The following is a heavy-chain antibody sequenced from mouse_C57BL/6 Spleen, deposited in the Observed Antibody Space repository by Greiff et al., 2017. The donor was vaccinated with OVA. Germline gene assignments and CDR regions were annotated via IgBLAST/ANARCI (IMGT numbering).Heavy chain of an antibody. J-gene: IGHJ1*03. CDR3: ARDPPYDYDGGYFDV. CDR1: GYSITSGYY. D-gene: IGHD2-4*01. CDR2: ISYDGSN. Sequence: ESGPGLVKPSQSLSLTCSVTGYSITSGYYWNWIRQFPGNKLEWMGYISYDGSNNYNPSLKNRISITRDTSKNQFFLKLNSVTTEDTATYYCARDPPYDYDGGYFDVWGTGTTVTVSS. V-gene: IGHV3-6*01.